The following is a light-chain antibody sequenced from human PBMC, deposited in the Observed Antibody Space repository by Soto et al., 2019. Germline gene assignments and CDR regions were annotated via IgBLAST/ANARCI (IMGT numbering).Light chain of an antibody. V-gene: IGLV7-46*01. CDR1: TGAVTSSHY. CDR2: DTS. CDR3: SLSYSDVRV. J-gene: IGLJ3*02. Sequence: QAVETQEPSLTVSPGGTVTLTCGSSTGAVTSSHYPYWFQQKPGQAPRALIYDTSNKHSWTPARFSGSLLGGKPALILSGAQPEDEADYYCSLSYSDVRVFGGGTKLTVL.